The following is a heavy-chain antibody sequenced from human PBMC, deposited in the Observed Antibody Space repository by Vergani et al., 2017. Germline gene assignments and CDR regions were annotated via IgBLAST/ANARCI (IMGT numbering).Heavy chain of an antibody. CDR3: VKDAESCENFFYS. CDR1: GLTFSTYA. V-gene: IGHV3-23*01. CDR2: LTGGGGST. Sequence: EVQLLESGGSLKQPGGSVRLSCAASGLTFSTYAMHWVRQAPGKGLEWVSALTGGGGSTYYADSFKGRFIISRDNSRDTLYLQMNSLRPEDTATYYCVKDAESCENFFYSWCRGTLVTIAS. D-gene: IGHD2-15*01. J-gene: IGHJ4*02.